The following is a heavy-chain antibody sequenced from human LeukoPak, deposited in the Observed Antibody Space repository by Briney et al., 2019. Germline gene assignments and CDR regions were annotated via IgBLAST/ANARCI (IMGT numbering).Heavy chain of an antibody. CDR3: ARGYGGGRPYCYYMDV. Sequence: SETLSLTCAVYGGSFSGYYWSWIRQPPGKGLEWIGEINHSGSTNYNPSLKSRVSISVDTSKNQFSLKLSSVTAADTAVYYCARGYGGGRPYCYYMDVWGKGTTVTVSS. V-gene: IGHV4-34*01. CDR1: GGSFSGYY. J-gene: IGHJ6*03. D-gene: IGHD4-23*01. CDR2: INHSGST.